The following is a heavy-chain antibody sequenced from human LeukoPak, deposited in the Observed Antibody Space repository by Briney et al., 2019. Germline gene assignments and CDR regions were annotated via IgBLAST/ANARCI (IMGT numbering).Heavy chain of an antibody. CDR3: AKDRGGGSQLGDAFDV. J-gene: IGHJ3*01. CDR2: ISYSSATI. CDR1: GFTFYGYA. V-gene: IGHV3-9*01. Sequence: GGSLRLSCAASGFTFYGYAMSWVRQAPGKGLEWVSGISYSSATIGYVDSVKGRFIISRDNAKNSLYLQMNSLRAEDTALYFCAKDRGGGSQLGDAFDVWGQGTMVSVSS. D-gene: IGHD2-15*01.